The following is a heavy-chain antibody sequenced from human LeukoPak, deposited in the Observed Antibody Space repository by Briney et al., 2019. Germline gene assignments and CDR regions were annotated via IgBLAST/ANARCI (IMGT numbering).Heavy chain of an antibody. CDR3: ARGPRNLLLWY. D-gene: IGHD2-21*01. J-gene: IGHJ4*02. V-gene: IGHV1-18*01. Sequence: ASVKVSCKASGYTFTSYGIIWGRHAPAQGLEWMGCISAYNGNTNYAQKLQGRVTMTRNTSISTAYTELSSLRSEHTAVYSCARGPRNLLLWYWGQGALVTVSS. CDR1: GYTFTSYG. CDR2: ISAYNGNT.